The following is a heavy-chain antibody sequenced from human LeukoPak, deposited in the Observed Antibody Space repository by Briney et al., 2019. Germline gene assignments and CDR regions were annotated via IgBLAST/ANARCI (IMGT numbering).Heavy chain of an antibody. CDR3: AGKNCSGGSCYSGAFRARSGYYMDV. J-gene: IGHJ6*03. Sequence: PSETLSLTCTVSGGSIRSNSYYWGWIRQPPGKGLEWIGSIRYSGSTYYNPPLKSPVTISVDTSKNQFSLKLKSVTAADTAVYYCAGKNCSGGSCYSGAFRARSGYYMDVWGKGTTVTVSS. D-gene: IGHD2-15*01. V-gene: IGHV4-39*01. CDR2: IRYSGST. CDR1: GGSIRSNSYY.